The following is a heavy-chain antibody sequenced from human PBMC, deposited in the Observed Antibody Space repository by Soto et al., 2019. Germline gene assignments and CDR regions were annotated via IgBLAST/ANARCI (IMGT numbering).Heavy chain of an antibody. CDR2: IHSGGTT. D-gene: IGHD3-10*01. CDR1: GFTVSSNY. Sequence: EVQLVESGGGLIQPGGSLRLSCAASGFTVSSNYMSWVRQAPGKGLEWVSVIHSGGTTFYADSVKGRFTISRDSSKNTVYIQMNSLRAEGTAVYYCARDTNPADYFGSGSFHGRDGWGQGTTVSVSS. CDR3: ARDTNPADYFGSGSFHGRDG. J-gene: IGHJ6*02. V-gene: IGHV3-53*01.